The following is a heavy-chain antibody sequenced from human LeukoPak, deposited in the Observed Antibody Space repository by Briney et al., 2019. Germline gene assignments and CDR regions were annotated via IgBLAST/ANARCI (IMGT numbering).Heavy chain of an antibody. V-gene: IGHV3-30*02. CDR3: AKVGMGGSGSYYFDY. J-gene: IGHJ4*02. Sequence: GGSLRLSCAASGFTFSSYGMHWVRQAPGKGLEWVAFIRYDGSNKYYADSVKGRFTISRDNSKNTLYLQMNSLRAEDTAVYYCAKVGMGGSGSYYFDYWGQGTLVTVSS. CDR2: IRYDGSNK. D-gene: IGHD3-10*01. CDR1: GFTFSSYG.